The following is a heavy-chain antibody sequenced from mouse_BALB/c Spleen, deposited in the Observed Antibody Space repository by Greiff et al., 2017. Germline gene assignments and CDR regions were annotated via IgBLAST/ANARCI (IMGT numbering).Heavy chain of an antibody. Sequence: EVQLVESGGGLVQPGGSRKLSCAASGFTFSSFGMHWVRQAPEKGLEWVAYISSGSSTIYYADTVKGRFTISRDNPKNTLFLQMTSLRSEDTAMYYCARSVSAWFAYWGQGTLVTVSA. V-gene: IGHV5-17*02. J-gene: IGHJ3*01. CDR3: ARSVSAWFAY. D-gene: IGHD3-1*01. CDR1: GFTFSSFG. CDR2: ISSGSSTI.